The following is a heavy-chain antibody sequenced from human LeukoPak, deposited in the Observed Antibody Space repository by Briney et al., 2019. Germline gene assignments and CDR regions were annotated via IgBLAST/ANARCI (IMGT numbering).Heavy chain of an antibody. Sequence: GGSLRLSCAASGFTFSSYGMHWVRQAPGKGLEWVAVIWYDGSNKYYADSVKGRFTISRDNSKNTLYLQMNSLRAEDTAVYYCARDQDGYTSPLDYWGQGTLVTVSS. V-gene: IGHV3-33*01. D-gene: IGHD5-24*01. J-gene: IGHJ4*02. CDR2: IWYDGSNK. CDR1: GFTFSSYG. CDR3: ARDQDGYTSPLDY.